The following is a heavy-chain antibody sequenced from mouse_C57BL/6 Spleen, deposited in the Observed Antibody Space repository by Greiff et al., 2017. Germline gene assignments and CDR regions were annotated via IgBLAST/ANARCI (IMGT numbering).Heavy chain of an antibody. J-gene: IGHJ2*01. Sequence: EVQLQQSGPELVKPGASVKMSRKASGYTFTDYNMHWVKQSHGKSLEWIGYNNPNNGGTSYNQKFKGKATLTVKKSSSTADMELRSLTSEDSAVYYCAKYYYSSSLYYFDYWGQGTTLTVSS. CDR3: AKYYYSSSLYYFDY. D-gene: IGHD1-1*01. CDR2: NNPNNGGT. CDR1: GYTFTDYN. V-gene: IGHV1-22*01.